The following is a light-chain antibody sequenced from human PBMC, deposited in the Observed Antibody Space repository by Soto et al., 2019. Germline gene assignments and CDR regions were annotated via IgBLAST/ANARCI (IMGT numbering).Light chain of an antibody. CDR3: QQYGGSPPIT. CDR2: GAS. V-gene: IGKV3-20*01. Sequence: EIVLTQSPGTLSLSPGERATLSCRASHSVSSSYLAWYQQKPGQAPRLLIYGASSRATGIPDRFSGSGSGTDCTLTISRLEPEDFAVYYCQQYGGSPPITFGQGTRLEIK. CDR1: HSVSSSY. J-gene: IGKJ5*01.